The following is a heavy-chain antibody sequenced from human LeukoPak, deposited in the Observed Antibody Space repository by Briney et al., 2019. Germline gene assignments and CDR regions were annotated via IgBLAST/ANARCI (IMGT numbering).Heavy chain of an antibody. Sequence: SETLSLTCSVSGYSISSGNYWGWIRLPPGKGLQWIGSIYHSGSTYYNPSLKSRVTISVDTSKNQFSLKLSSVTAADTAVYYCARLRFRYYYDSSGYYPPDYWGQGTLVTVSS. CDR1: GYSISSGNY. CDR2: IYHSGST. V-gene: IGHV4-38-2*01. D-gene: IGHD3-22*01. J-gene: IGHJ4*02. CDR3: ARLRFRYYYDSSGYYPPDY.